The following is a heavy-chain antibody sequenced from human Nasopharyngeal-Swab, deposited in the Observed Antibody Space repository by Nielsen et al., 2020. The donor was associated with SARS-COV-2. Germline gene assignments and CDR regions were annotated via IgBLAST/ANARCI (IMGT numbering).Heavy chain of an antibody. D-gene: IGHD3-3*01. CDR2: IYYSGST. CDR1: GGSISSSSYY. Sequence: GSLRLSCTVSGGSISSSSYYWGWIRQPPGKGLEWIGSIYYSGSTYYNPSLKSRVTISVDTSKNQFSLKLSSVTAADTAVYYCARDFGSTVPDYDFWSGYGRGWFDPWGQGTLVTVSS. CDR3: ARDFGSTVPDYDFWSGYGRGWFDP. V-gene: IGHV4-39*07. J-gene: IGHJ5*02.